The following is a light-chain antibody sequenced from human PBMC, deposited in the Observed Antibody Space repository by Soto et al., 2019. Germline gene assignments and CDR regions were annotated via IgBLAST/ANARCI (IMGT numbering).Light chain of an antibody. CDR3: QQYYSYPPT. CDR2: AAS. Sequence: AIRMTQSPSSLSASTGDRVTITCRASQRISSYLAWYQQKPGKAPKFLIYAASTLQSGVPSRFSGSGSGTDFTLTISWLQSEDFATYYCQQYYSYPPTFGGGTKVDIK. V-gene: IGKV1-8*01. CDR1: QRISSY. J-gene: IGKJ4*01.